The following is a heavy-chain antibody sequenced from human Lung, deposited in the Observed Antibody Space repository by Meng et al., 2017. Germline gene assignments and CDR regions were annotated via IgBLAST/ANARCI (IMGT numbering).Heavy chain of an antibody. CDR1: GGSVSSGTYY. D-gene: IGHD4-11*01. CDR2: INHSGST. V-gene: IGHV4-61*03. Sequence: VQLQESGPRLVRPSETLSLTCTVSGGSVSSGTYYWSWIRQPPGKGLEWIGEINHSGSTNYNPSLESRATISVDTSQNNLSLKLSSVTAADSAVYYCARGPTTMAHDFDYWGQGTLVTVSS. CDR3: ARGPTTMAHDFDY. J-gene: IGHJ4*02.